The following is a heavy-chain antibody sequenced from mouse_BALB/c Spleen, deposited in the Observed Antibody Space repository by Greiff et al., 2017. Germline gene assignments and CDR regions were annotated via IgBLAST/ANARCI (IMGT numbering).Heavy chain of an antibody. V-gene: IGHV5-6*03. J-gene: IGHJ4*01. CDR2: ISSGGSYT. D-gene: IGHD1-1*01. CDR3: ARHTTHYYAMDY. Sequence: EVKLMESGGGLVQPGGSRKLSCAASGFTFSSFGMHWVRQAPEKGLEWVATISSGGSYTYYPDSVKGRFTISRDNAKNTLYLQMSSLKSEDTAMYYCARHTTHYYAMDYWGQGTSVTVSS. CDR1: GFTFSSFG.